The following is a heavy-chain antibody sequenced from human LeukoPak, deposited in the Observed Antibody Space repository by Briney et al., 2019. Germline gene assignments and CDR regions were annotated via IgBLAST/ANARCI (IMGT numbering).Heavy chain of an antibody. J-gene: IGHJ6*03. V-gene: IGHV3-23*01. CDR1: GFTFSSYG. CDR3: AKAGAGGDYYYYYMDV. D-gene: IGHD1-26*01. CDR2: ISGSGGST. Sequence: SGGSLRLSCAASGFTFSSYGMSWVRQAPGKGLEWVSAISGSGGSTYYADSVKGRFTISRDNSKNTLYLQMNSLRAEDTAVYYCAKAGAGGDYYYYYMDVWGKGTTVTVSS.